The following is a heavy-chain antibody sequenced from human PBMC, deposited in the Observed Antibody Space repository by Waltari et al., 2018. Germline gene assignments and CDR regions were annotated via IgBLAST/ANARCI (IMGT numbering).Heavy chain of an antibody. CDR1: GYSISSGYY. CDR3: AHRRGGGSYSEYYFDY. D-gene: IGHD1-26*01. Sequence: QVQLQESGPGLVKPSETLSLTCAVSGYSISSGYYWGWIRQPPGKGLEWIGSIYHRGRTYYNPSLKSRVTISVDTSKNRFSLKLSPVTAADTAVYYCAHRRGGGSYSEYYFDYWGQGTLVTVSS. V-gene: IGHV4-38-2*01. J-gene: IGHJ4*02. CDR2: IYHRGRT.